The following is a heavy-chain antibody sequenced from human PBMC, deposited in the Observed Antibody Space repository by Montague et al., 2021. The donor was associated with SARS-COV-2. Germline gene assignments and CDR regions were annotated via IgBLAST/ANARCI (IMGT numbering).Heavy chain of an antibody. CDR3: AHFGILRYFDP. J-gene: IGHJ5*02. CDR2: XYGDDDN. D-gene: IGHD3-9*01. Sequence: PALVKPTQTLTLTCTFSGFSLSTSEVGVGWIRQPPGKAPEFLALXYGDDDNRYKPSLKSRLTITKVTSKNQVVLTMTNVDPVDTATYYCAHFGILRYFDPGGQGTLVTVSS. V-gene: IGHV2-5*02. CDR1: GFSLSTSEVG.